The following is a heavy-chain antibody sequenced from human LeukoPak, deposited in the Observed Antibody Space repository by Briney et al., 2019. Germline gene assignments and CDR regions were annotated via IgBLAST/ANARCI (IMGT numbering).Heavy chain of an antibody. D-gene: IGHD3-22*01. J-gene: IGHJ4*02. CDR2: ISGDGAGT. V-gene: IGHV3-43*02. CDR1: GFTVSSNY. CDR3: ARAPYYYDSSGYDTDY. Sequence: GGSLRLSCAASGFTVSSNYMSWVRQAPGKGLEWVSLISGDGAGTYYADSVKGRFTISRDNSKNSLSLQMNNLKTEDTALYYCARAPYYYDSSGYDTDYWGQGTLVTVSS.